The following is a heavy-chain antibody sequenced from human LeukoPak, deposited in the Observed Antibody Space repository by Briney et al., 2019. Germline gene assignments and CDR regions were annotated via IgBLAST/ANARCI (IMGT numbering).Heavy chain of an antibody. D-gene: IGHD6-19*01. Sequence: ASVKVSCKASGYTFTSYGISWVRQAPGQGLEWMGWISAKKGNTDYAQKLQGRVTMTTDTSTSTAYMELRSLRSDDTAVYYCARDMYSSGRVPFNYWGQGTLVTVSS. V-gene: IGHV1-18*01. CDR3: ARDMYSSGRVPFNY. CDR2: ISAKKGNT. J-gene: IGHJ4*02. CDR1: GYTFTSYG.